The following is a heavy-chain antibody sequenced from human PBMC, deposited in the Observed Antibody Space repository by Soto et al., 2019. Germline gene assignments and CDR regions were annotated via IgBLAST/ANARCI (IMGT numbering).Heavy chain of an antibody. D-gene: IGHD3-10*01. Sequence: GPSLTISCKGSRDRFTIYWIGWVRQLPGKGLEWMGIIYPGDSDTRYSPSFQGQVTISADKSISTAYLQWSSLKASDTAMYYCAREELLWFGESHAFDIWGQGTMVTVS. J-gene: IGHJ3*02. CDR1: RDRFTIYW. CDR2: IYPGDSDT. V-gene: IGHV5-51*01. CDR3: AREELLWFGESHAFDI.